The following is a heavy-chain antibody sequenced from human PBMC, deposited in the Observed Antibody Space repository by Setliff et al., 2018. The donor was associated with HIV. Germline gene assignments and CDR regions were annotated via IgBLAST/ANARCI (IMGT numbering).Heavy chain of an antibody. CDR1: GFTFSSYA. CDR3: AKRWGYSYVRAFDI. CDR2: IPYDGSKK. V-gene: IGHV3-30*04. D-gene: IGHD5-18*01. Sequence: GESLRLSCAASGFTFSSYAMHWVRQAPGKGLEWVAFIPYDGSKKYDADFVKGRFTISRDNSKNTLFLQMNSLRAEDTAVYFCAKRWGYSYVRAFDIWGQGTMVTVSS. J-gene: IGHJ3*02.